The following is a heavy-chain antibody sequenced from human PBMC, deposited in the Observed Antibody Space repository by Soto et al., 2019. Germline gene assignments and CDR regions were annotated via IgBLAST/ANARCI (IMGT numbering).Heavy chain of an antibody. CDR1: GYTLTELS. CDR3: ATDRRLSSSSWPPYYYYGMDV. CDR2: FDPEDGET. J-gene: IGHJ6*02. D-gene: IGHD6-13*01. V-gene: IGHV1-24*01. Sequence: GASVKVSCKVSGYTLTELSMHWVRQAPGKGLEWMGGFDPEDGETIYAQKFQGRVTMTEDTSTDTAYMELSSLRSEDTAVYYCATDRRLSSSSWPPYYYYGMDVWGQGTTVTVSS.